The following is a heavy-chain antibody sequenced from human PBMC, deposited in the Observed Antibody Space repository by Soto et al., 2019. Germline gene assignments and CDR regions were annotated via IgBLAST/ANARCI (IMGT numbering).Heavy chain of an antibody. D-gene: IGHD3-3*01. CDR2: ISGDASST. CDR3: ARRDWSGGYCDF. J-gene: IGHJ4*02. CDR1: GFTLSNYW. Sequence: EVQLVESGGGLVQPGGSLRLSCAASGFTLSNYWMHWVRQVPGRGLVWVARISGDASSTHYADFAKGRFTISRDNAKNTVYLQMNSLRVDDTAVYYWARRDWSGGYCDFWGQGILVTVSS. V-gene: IGHV3-74*01.